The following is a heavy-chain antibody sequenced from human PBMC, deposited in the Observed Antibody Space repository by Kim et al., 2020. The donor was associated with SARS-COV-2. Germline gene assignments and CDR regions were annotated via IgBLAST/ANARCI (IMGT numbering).Heavy chain of an antibody. D-gene: IGHD3-10*01. Sequence: YEQKHQGRVTMTTDTSTSTAYMGLRSMRSDDTAVYYCARNYYGSGIYYDYWGQGTLVTVSS. V-gene: IGHV1-18*01. CDR3: ARNYYGSGIYYDY. J-gene: IGHJ4*02.